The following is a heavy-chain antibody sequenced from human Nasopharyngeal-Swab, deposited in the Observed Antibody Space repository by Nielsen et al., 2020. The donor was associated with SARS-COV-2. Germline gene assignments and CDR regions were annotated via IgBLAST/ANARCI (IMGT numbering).Heavy chain of an antibody. J-gene: IGHJ4*02. Sequence: ASGKVSCKVSGYTLTELSMHRVRQAPGKGLEWMGGFDPEDGETIYAQKFQGRVTMTEDTSTDTAYMELSRLKSEDTAVYYSATDAASGGREYYFDSWGQGTLVTVSS. CDR1: GYTLTELS. CDR3: ATDAASGGREYYFDS. V-gene: IGHV1-24*01. D-gene: IGHD3-10*01. CDR2: FDPEDGET.